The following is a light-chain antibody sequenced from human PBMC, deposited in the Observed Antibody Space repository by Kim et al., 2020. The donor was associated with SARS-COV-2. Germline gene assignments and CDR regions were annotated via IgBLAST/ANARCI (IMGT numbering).Light chain of an antibody. CDR3: SSYTSSSTLYV. CDR1: SSDVGGYNY. J-gene: IGLJ1*01. Sequence: QSIPISCPGTSSDVGGYNYVSSYQQHPGKAPKLMIYDVSNRPSGVSNRFSGSKSGNTASLTISGLQAEDEADYYCSSYTSSSTLYVFGTGTKVTVL. V-gene: IGLV2-14*03. CDR2: DVS.